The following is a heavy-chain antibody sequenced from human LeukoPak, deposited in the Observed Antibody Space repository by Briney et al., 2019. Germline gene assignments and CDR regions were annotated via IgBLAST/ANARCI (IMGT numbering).Heavy chain of an antibody. D-gene: IGHD3-10*01. CDR3: ARDSGTTGDVKFDP. CDR2: IYPGGN. J-gene: IGHJ5*02. V-gene: IGHV4-4*07. CDR1: GGSISNYY. Sequence: SSETLSLTCTVSGGSISNYYLSWIRQPAGKGLEWIGRIYPGGNNYKPSLKSRVTMSIDTSKNQLSLKLTSVTAADTAVYYCARDSGTTGDVKFDPWGQGTLVTVSS.